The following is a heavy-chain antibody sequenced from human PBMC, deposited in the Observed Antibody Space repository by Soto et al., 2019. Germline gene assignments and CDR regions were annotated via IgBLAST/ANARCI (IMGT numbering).Heavy chain of an antibody. CDR3: ANYGSGSYYYYYYGMDV. Sequence: GGSLRLSCAASGFTFSSYAMSWVRQAPGKGLEWVSAISGSGGSTYYADSVKGRFTISRDNSKNTLYLQMNSLRAEDTAVYYCANYGSGSYYYYYYGMDVWGQGTTVTVSS. CDR2: ISGSGGST. V-gene: IGHV3-23*01. CDR1: GFTFSSYA. D-gene: IGHD3-10*01. J-gene: IGHJ6*02.